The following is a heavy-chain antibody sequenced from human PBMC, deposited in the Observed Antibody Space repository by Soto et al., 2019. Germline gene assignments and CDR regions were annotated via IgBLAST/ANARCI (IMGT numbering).Heavy chain of an antibody. CDR2: MNPNSGNT. CDR1: GYTFTSYD. CDR3: ARVGLTRITIFGVVMRAYYMDV. J-gene: IGHJ6*03. D-gene: IGHD3-3*01. Sequence: ASVKVSCKASGYTFTSYDINWVRQATGQGLEWMGLMNPNSGNTGYAQKFQGRVTMTRNTSISTAYMELSSLRSEDTAVYYCARVGLTRITIFGVVMRAYYMDVWGKGTTVTVSS. V-gene: IGHV1-8*01.